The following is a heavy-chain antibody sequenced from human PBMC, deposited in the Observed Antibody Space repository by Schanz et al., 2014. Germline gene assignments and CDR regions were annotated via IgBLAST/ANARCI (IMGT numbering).Heavy chain of an antibody. CDR1: GFTFDKYA. J-gene: IGHJ6*02. CDR2: ISWNSGTI. Sequence: EVQLVESGGGLVQPGKSLRLSCAASGFTFDKYAMHWVRQAPGKGLEWVSVISWNSGTIGYADSVKGRFTISRDNAKNSLYLQMNSLRADDTAVFYCAKGMGYCSGGTCYDYYYYGLDVWGQGTSVTVSS. V-gene: IGHV3-9*01. D-gene: IGHD2-15*01. CDR3: AKGMGYCSGGTCYDYYYYGLDV.